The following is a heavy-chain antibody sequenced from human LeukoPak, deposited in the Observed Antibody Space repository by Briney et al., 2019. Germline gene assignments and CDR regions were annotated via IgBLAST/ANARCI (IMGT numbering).Heavy chain of an antibody. CDR3: AKCSSTWAVAGMAV. Sequence: GGSLRLSCAASGFTFSNYAMSGGRQAPGKGLECVSPTAGGGTDTFYASSVKGRFTVSRDNSKNTLYLQMNSPTVEDTAVYYCAKCSSTWAVAGMAVWGQGTTVTVSS. CDR2: TAGGGTDT. V-gene: IGHV3-23*01. D-gene: IGHD2-2*01. CDR1: GFTFSNYA. J-gene: IGHJ6*02.